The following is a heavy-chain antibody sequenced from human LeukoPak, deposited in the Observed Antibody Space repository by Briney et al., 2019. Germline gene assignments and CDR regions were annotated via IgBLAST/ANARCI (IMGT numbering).Heavy chain of an antibody. Sequence: GGSLRLSCAASGFTFSSYSMNWVRQAPGKGLEWVSYISSSTNTIYYADSVKGRFTISRDNAKNSLFLQMDSLRDEDTAVYYCARGGYGANDDAFDIWGQGTMVTVSS. V-gene: IGHV3-48*02. CDR3: ARGGYGANDDAFDI. CDR1: GFTFSSYS. J-gene: IGHJ3*02. D-gene: IGHD4-23*01. CDR2: ISSSTNTI.